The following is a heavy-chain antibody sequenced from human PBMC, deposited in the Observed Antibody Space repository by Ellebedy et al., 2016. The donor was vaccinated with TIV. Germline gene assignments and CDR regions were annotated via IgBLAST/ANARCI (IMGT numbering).Heavy chain of an antibody. D-gene: IGHD1-26*01. J-gene: IGHJ4*02. CDR1: GGSISSYY. CDR2: IYYSEST. CDR3: ARGGVGVGADY. Sequence: SETLSLTCIVSGGSISSYYWNWIRQPPGKGLEWIGYIYYSESTNYNPSLKSRVTISLDTSKNQFSLKLSSVTAADTAVYYSARGGVGVGADYWGQGTLVTVSS. V-gene: IGHV4-59*08.